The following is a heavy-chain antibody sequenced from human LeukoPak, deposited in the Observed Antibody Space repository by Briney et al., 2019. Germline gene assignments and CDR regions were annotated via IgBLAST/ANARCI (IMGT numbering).Heavy chain of an antibody. D-gene: IGHD1-1*01. CDR1: GFTFDDYA. J-gene: IGHJ4*02. CDR2: ISWDSGSI. Sequence: GRSLRLSCAASGFTFDDYAMHWVRQAPGKGLEWVSGISWDSGSIGYADSVKGRFTISRDNAKNSLYLQMNSLRAEDTALYYCAKDSFGTTGTTGGYFDYWGQGTLVTVSS. CDR3: AKDSFGTTGTTGGYFDY. V-gene: IGHV3-9*01.